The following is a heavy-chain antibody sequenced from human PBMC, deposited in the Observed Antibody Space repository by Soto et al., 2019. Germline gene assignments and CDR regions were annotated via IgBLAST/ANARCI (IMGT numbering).Heavy chain of an antibody. J-gene: IGHJ4*02. Sequence: PSETLSLTCTVSGGSISSGGYYWSWIRQHPGKGLEWIGYIYYSGSTYYNPSLKSRVTISVDTSKNQFSLKLSSVTAADTAVYYCAREYYYDSSPLWYFDYWGQGTMVTVYS. D-gene: IGHD3-22*01. CDR2: IYYSGST. V-gene: IGHV4-31*03. CDR1: GGSISSGGYY. CDR3: AREYYYDSSPLWYFDY.